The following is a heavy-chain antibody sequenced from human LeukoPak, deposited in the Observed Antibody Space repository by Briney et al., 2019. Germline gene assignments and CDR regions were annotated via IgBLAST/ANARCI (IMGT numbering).Heavy chain of an antibody. Sequence: ASVKVSCKASGGTFSSYAISWVRQAPGQGLEWMGGIIPIFGTANYAQKFQGRVTITADESASTAYMELSSLRSEDTAVYYCASDVHSTADPYDYWGQGTLVTVSS. CDR1: GGTFSSYA. CDR3: ASDVHSTADPYDY. J-gene: IGHJ4*02. CDR2: IIPIFGTA. V-gene: IGHV1-69*13. D-gene: IGHD2-2*01.